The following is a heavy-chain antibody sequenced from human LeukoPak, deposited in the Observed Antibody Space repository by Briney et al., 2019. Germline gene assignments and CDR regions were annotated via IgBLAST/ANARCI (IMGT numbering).Heavy chain of an antibody. V-gene: IGHV1-69*01. CDR2: IVTLFGTA. CDR1: GGTFSSYT. J-gene: IGHJ6*04. Sequence: SVKVSCKASGGTFSSYTISWVRQAPGQGLEWMGGIVTLFGTANYAQKFQGRVTITADESTSTAYMELSSLRSDDTAVYYCAMNHGMDVWGKGTTVTVSS. CDR3: AMNHGMDV.